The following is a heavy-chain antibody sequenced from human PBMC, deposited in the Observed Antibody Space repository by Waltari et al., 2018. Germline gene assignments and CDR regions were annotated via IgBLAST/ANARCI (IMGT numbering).Heavy chain of an antibody. V-gene: IGHV3-30*18. D-gene: IGHD6-13*01. CDR1: GFTFSSYG. CDR3: AKTSSSWKPFDY. CDR2: ISYDGSNK. J-gene: IGHJ4*02. Sequence: QVQLVESGGGVVQPGRSLRLSCAASGFTFSSYGLHLVRQAPGKGLEWVAVISYDGSNKYYADSVKGRFTISRDNSKNTLYLQMNSLRAEDTAVYYCAKTSSSWKPFDYWGQGTLVTVSS.